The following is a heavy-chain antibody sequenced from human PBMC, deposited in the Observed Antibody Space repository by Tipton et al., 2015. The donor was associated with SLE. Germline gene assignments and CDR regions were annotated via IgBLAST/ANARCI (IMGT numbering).Heavy chain of an antibody. D-gene: IGHD3-3*01. Sequence: TLSLTCSVSGGSISSNSYYWNWLRPPAGKGLEWIGRVYTSGSTNYTPPLKGRLAISVDTSKNQFSLSLSAVAAADTAGYYCAAFWSRIFCATPSRVQPWGQGTVVPGSP. J-gene: IGHJ1*01. V-gene: IGHV4-61*02. CDR2: VYTSGST. CDR1: GGSISSNSYY. CDR3: AAFWSRIFCATPSRVQP.